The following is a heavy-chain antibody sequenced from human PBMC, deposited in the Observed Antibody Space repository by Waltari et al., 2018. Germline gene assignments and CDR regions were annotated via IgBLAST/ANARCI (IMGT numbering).Heavy chain of an antibody. Sequence: QVQLVQSGAEVKKPGSSVKVSCKASGGTFSSYAISWVRQAPGQGLEWMGGMIPILGTANYAQKFQGRVTITTDEATSTAYMELSSLRSEDTAVYYCARVQGSGSVNWFDPWGQGTLVTVSS. V-gene: IGHV1-69*05. D-gene: IGHD3-10*01. CDR3: ARVQGSGSVNWFDP. CDR2: MIPILGTA. CDR1: GGTFSSYA. J-gene: IGHJ5*02.